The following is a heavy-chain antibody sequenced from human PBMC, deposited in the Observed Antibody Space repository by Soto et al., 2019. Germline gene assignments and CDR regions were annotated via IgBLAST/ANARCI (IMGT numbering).Heavy chain of an antibody. Sequence: QLQLQESGPGLVRPSETLSLTCSVSGDSLSRANHYWAWIRQPPGRGLEWIGNVFYSGTPYYNPSLNRRVPISLDTSKYQFSMQLRSVGAADTAVFFCATSPPPAGACGGQGTLITVSS. CDR3: ATSPPPAGAC. CDR1: GDSLSRANHY. J-gene: IGHJ4*02. D-gene: IGHD4-17*01. CDR2: VFYSGTP. V-gene: IGHV4-39*01.